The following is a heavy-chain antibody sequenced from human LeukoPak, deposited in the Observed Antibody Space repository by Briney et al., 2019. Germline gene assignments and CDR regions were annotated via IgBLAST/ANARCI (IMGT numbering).Heavy chain of an antibody. CDR1: GFTFSDHY. CDR2: TRNKANSYTT. D-gene: IGHD5-12*01. CDR3: ARVLGYSGYDLAY. Sequence: GGSLRLSCAASGFTFSDHYMDWVRQAPGKGLEWVGRTRNKANSYTTEYAVSVKGRFTISRDDSENSLYLQMNSLKTEDTAVYYCARVLGYSGYDLAYWGQGTLVTVSS. J-gene: IGHJ4*02. V-gene: IGHV3-72*01.